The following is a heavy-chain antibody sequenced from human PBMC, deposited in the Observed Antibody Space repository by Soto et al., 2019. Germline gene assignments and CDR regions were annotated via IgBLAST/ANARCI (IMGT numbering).Heavy chain of an antibody. CDR1: SGSISIYY. J-gene: IGHJ4*02. V-gene: IGHV4-59*01. D-gene: IGHD4-17*01. Sequence: NPSETLSLTCTASSGSISIYYWSWIRQPPGKGLEWIGYIYYSGSTNYNPSLKSRVTISVDTSKNQFSLKLSSVTAADTAVYYCARGNDYGDYYFDYWGQGTLVTVSS. CDR2: IYYSGST. CDR3: ARGNDYGDYYFDY.